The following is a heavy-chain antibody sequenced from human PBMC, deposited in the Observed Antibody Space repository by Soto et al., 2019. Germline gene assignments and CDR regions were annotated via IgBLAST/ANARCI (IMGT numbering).Heavy chain of an antibody. CDR2: ISYDGSNY. D-gene: IGHD3-3*01. CDR3: ASVNGLWIAYSNSGMDV. J-gene: IGHJ6*02. CDR1: GFTFSSYA. V-gene: IGHV3-30-3*01. Sequence: GGSLRLSCAASGFTFSSYAMHWVRQAPGKGLEWVTIISYDGSNYYYADSVKGRFTISRDNSKNTLYLQMNSLRPEDTAVYYCASVNGLWIAYSNSGMDVWGQGTTVTVPS.